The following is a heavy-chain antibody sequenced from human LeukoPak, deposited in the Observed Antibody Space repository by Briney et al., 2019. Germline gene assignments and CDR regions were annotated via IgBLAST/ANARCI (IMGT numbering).Heavy chain of an antibody. CDR1: GGSISSYY. J-gene: IGHJ5*02. CDR2: IYYSGST. CDR3: ARVATVTTLFWFDP. Sequence: PSETLSLTCTVSGGSISSYYWSWIRQPPGKGLEWIGYIYYSGSTNYNPSLKSRVTISVDTSKNQFSLKLSSVTAADTAVYYCARVATVTTLFWFDPWGQGTLVTVSS. D-gene: IGHD4-17*01. V-gene: IGHV4-59*01.